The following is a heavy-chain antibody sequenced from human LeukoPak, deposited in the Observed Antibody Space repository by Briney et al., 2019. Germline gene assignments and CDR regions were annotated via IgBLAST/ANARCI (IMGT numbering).Heavy chain of an antibody. CDR2: ISTSSNYI. V-gene: IGHV3-21*01. CDR3: ASTVHGSTCDSEGYYPKWIGS. J-gene: IGHJ5*01. Sequence: PGGSLRLSCSAPASVFSRLTMNWSCQSPGKGLEWVSSISTSSNYIFYTDSVKCRFNISRDNTKNSLFLDMTRLRDEDTAVYYCASTVHGSTCDSEGYYPKWIGSWGQGTVVTVSS. CDR1: ASVFSRLT. D-gene: IGHD3-3*01.